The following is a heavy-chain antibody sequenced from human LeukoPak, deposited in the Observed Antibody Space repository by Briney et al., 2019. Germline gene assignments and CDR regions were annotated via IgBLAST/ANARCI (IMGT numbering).Heavy chain of an antibody. J-gene: IGHJ4*02. V-gene: IGHV3-23*01. CDR2: ITGSGGST. CDR3: AKRLKGWNHVDY. D-gene: IGHD1-14*01. Sequence: GASLRLSCAASGFTFSSYAMSWVRQAPGKGLEWVSAITGSGGSTYYADSVEGRFTISRDNSKNTLYLQMNSLRAEDTAVYYCAKRLKGWNHVDYWGQGTLVTVSS. CDR1: GFTFSSYA.